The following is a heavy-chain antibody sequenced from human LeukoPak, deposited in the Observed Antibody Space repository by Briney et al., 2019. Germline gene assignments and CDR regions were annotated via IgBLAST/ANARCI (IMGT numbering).Heavy chain of an antibody. Sequence: SETLSLTCAVSGGSISSGGYSWSWIRQPPGQGLEWIGYIYHSGSTYYNPSLKSRVTISVDRSKNQFSLKLSSVTAADTAVYYCARAWGITGTTDWFDPRGQGTLVTVSS. D-gene: IGHD1-7*01. V-gene: IGHV4-30-2*01. CDR3: ARAWGITGTTDWFDP. CDR1: GGSISSGGYS. CDR2: IYHSGST. J-gene: IGHJ5*02.